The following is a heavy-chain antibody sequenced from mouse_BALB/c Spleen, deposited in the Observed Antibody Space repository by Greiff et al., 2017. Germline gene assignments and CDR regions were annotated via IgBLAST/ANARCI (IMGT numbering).Heavy chain of an antibody. V-gene: IGHV5-6-5*01. CDR3: ARNYRYDEGGWFAY. Sequence: EVKLMESGGGLVKPGGSLKLSCAASGFTFSSYAMSWVRQTPEKRLEWVASISSGGSTYYPDSVKGRFTISRDNARNILYLQMSSLRSEDTAMYYCARNYRYDEGGWFAYWGQGTLVTVSA. CDR2: ISSGGST. J-gene: IGHJ3*01. CDR1: GFTFSSYA. D-gene: IGHD2-14*01.